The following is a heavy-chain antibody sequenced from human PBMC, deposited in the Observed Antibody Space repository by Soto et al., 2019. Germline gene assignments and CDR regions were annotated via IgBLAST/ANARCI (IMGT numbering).Heavy chain of an antibody. CDR1: GFTFRSYV. V-gene: IGHV3-30*19. CDR2: TSYDGSNK. CDR3: ARWGTTGGLDV. J-gene: IGHJ1*01. D-gene: IGHD3-16*01. Sequence: QVHLVESGGGVVQPGTSLRVSCVGSGFTFRSYVIHWVRQAPGKGLEWVALTSYDGSNKYYGDSVRGRFTISRDNSRNTGDRQMDSLRREDTDLYYCARWGTTGGLDVWGQGTLVSVSS.